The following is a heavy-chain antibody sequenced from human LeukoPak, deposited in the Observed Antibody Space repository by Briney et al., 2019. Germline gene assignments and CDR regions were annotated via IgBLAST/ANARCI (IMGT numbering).Heavy chain of an antibody. CDR2: ISSSGSTI. CDR3: ARDFMGCSGGSCRDY. V-gene: IGHV3-48*03. D-gene: IGHD2-15*01. J-gene: IGHJ4*02. CDR1: GFTFSSYE. Sequence: PGGSLRLSCAASGFTFSSYEMNWARQAPGKGLEWVSYISSSGSTIYYADSMKGRFTISRDNAKNSLYLQMNSLRAEDTAVYYCARDFMGCSGGSCRDYWGQGTLVAVSS.